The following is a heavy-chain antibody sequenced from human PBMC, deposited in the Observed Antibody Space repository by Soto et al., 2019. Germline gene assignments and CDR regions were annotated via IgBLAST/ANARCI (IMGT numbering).Heavy chain of an antibody. CDR3: VGRYALTPPH. D-gene: IGHD3-9*01. V-gene: IGHV3-74*01. CDR1: GFTFSSYW. CDR2: ISDDGSST. J-gene: IGHJ4*02. Sequence: GGSLRLSCAASGFTFSSYWMYWVRQAPGTGLVWVSRISDDGSSTTYADFVKGRFTISRDNAKNTLYLQMNSLRAEDTAVYHCVGRYALTPPHWGQGTQVTVSS.